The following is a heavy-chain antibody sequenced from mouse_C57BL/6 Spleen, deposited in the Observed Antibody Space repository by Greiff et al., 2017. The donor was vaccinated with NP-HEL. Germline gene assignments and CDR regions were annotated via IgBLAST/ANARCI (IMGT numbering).Heavy chain of an antibody. D-gene: IGHD1-1*01. CDR1: GYTFTDYY. V-gene: IGHV1-26*01. J-gene: IGHJ4*01. CDR3: ARRRNYYVSRGDYYAMDY. Sequence: EVQLQQSGPELVKPGASVKISCKASGYTFTDYYMNWVKQSHGKSLEWIGDINPNNGGTSYNQKFKGKATLTVDKSSSTAYMELRSLTSEDSAVYYCARRRNYYVSRGDYYAMDYWGQGTSVTVSS. CDR2: INPNNGGT.